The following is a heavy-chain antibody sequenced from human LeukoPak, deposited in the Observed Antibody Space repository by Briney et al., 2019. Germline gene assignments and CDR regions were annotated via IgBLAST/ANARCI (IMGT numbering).Heavy chain of an antibody. V-gene: IGHV3-30*18. CDR1: GFTFNTHG. CDR2: ISYDGSNK. Sequence: GGSLRLSCVTSGFTFNTHGMHWVRQAPGKGLERVAVISYDGSNKYYADSVKGRFTISRDNSKNTLYLQMNSLRAEDTAVYYCAKDAGDIVVVVAAPQDFYYFDYWGQGTLVTVSS. D-gene: IGHD2-15*01. CDR3: AKDAGDIVVVVAAPQDFYYFDY. J-gene: IGHJ4*02.